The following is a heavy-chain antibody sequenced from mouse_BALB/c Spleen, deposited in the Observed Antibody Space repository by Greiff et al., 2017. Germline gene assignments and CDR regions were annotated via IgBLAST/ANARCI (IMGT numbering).Heavy chain of an antibody. J-gene: IGHJ3*01. CDR1: GFTFSSFG. V-gene: IGHV5-17*02. CDR2: ISSGSSTI. CDR3: ARDPSYYGPDY. D-gene: IGHD1-2*01. Sequence: EVKVVESGGGLVQPGGSRKLSCAASGFTFSSFGMHWVRQAPEKGLEWVAYISSGSSTIYYADTVKGRFTISRDNPKNTLFLQMTSLRSEDTAMYYCARDPSYYGPDYWGQGTLVTVSA.